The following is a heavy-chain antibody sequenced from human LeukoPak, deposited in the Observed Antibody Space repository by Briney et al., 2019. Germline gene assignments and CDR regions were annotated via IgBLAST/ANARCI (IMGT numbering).Heavy chain of an antibody. J-gene: IGHJ4*02. Sequence: GGSLRLSCVASGFTFSDFWMSWVRQAPGKGLEWVANINPDGSQKYYVDSVKGRFTISRDNAKNSLYLQMNSLRAEDTAVYYCARLKEISSLFDYWGQGTLVTVSS. V-gene: IGHV3-7*05. CDR2: INPDGSQK. D-gene: IGHD6-6*01. CDR3: ARLKEISSLFDY. CDR1: GFTFSDFW.